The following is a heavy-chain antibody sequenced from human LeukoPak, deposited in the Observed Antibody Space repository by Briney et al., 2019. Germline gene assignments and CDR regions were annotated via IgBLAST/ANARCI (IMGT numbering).Heavy chain of an antibody. CDR2: ISYSGST. D-gene: IGHD4-11*01. V-gene: IGHV4-59*12. J-gene: IGHJ4*02. CDR1: GGSINNYY. CDR3: AKEGRPPRADDSSNWLFDDY. Sequence: SETLSLTCTVSGGSINNYYWFWIRQPPGKGLEYIGFISYSGSTNYNPSLKSRVTISLDTSKNQFSLRLSSVTAADTAVYYCAKEGRPPRADDSSNWLFDDYWGQGTLVTVSS.